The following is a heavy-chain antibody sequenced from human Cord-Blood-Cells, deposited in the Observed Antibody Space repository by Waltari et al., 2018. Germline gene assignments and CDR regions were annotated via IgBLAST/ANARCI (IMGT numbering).Heavy chain of an antibody. D-gene: IGHD3-3*01. CDR2: INHSGST. Sequence: QVQLQQWGAGLLKPSETLSLTCAVHGGSFSGYYCSWIRQPPGKGLELIGEINHSGSTNYNPSLKSRVTISVDTSKNQFSLKLSSVTAADTAVYYCARVTYDFWSGYYEYFQHWGQGTLVTVSS. V-gene: IGHV4-34*01. CDR1: GGSFSGYY. CDR3: ARVTYDFWSGYYEYFQH. J-gene: IGHJ1*01.